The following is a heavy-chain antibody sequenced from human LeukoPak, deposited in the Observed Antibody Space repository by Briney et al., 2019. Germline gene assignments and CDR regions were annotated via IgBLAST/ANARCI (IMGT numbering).Heavy chain of an antibody. V-gene: IGHV4-59*12. J-gene: IGHJ5*02. CDR1: AGSINNYY. CDR2: IQYTGST. Sequence: SETLSLTCTVSAGSINNYYWSWIRQPPGKGLEWIGYIQYTGSTYYNPSVKSRVTISLDRSRNQFSLRLSSVTAADTAVYYCARDSSLSGWFDPWGQGTLVTVSS. CDR3: ARDSSLSGWFDP. D-gene: IGHD3-10*01.